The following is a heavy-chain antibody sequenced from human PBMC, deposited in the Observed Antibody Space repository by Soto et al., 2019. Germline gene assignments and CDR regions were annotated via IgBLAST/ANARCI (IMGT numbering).Heavy chain of an antibody. CDR2: ISGSGGNT. J-gene: IGHJ6*02. Sequence: GGSLRLSCAASGFTFSSYAMSWVRQAPGKGLEWVSGISGSGGNTYSPDSVKGRFTISRDNSKKTLYLQMNSLRAEDTAVYYCAKAPKGNYYYGMDVWGQGTSVTVSS. CDR1: GFTFSSYA. D-gene: IGHD6-13*01. V-gene: IGHV3-23*01. CDR3: AKAPKGNYYYGMDV.